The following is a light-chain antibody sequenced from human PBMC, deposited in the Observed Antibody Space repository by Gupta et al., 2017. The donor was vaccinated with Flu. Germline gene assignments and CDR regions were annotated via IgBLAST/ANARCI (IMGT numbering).Light chain of an antibody. CDR2: GQT. V-gene: IGLV3-19*01. Sequence: SSALTQDPAVSVALRQTVPTTCTGDSLRSYYATWYQQKPGQAPVLIIYGQTSRPSGIPDRFSGSSSGNTASLTITGAQAEDEADYYCHSRDSSGNQEVFGTGTKVTVL. CDR3: HSRDSSGNQEV. CDR1: SLRSYY. J-gene: IGLJ1*01.